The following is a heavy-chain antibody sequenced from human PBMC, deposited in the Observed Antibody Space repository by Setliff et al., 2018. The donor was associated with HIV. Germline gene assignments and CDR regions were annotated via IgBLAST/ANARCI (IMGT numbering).Heavy chain of an antibody. CDR2: VVPQYRMT. CDR1: GGTFSSYA. J-gene: IGHJ4*02. Sequence: SVKVSCKASGGTFSSYAISWVRQAPGQGLEWMGRVVPQYRMTKYAQKFQGRVSITADESTTTVYLEVRSLRSDGTAFYYCGRDDQPTYPYGSGTYRALADWGQGTLVTVSS. D-gene: IGHD3-10*01. V-gene: IGHV1-69*13. CDR3: GRDDQPTYPYGSGTYRALAD.